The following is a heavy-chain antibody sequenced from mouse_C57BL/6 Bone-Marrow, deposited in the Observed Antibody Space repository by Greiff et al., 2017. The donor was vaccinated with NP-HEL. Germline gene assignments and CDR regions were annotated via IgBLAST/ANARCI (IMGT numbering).Heavy chain of an antibody. CDR2: IYPGGGYT. CDR3: AGAGWLRRGDYFDY. Sequence: QVQLQQSGAELVRPGTSVKMSCKASGYTFTNYWIGWVKQRPGHGLEWIGDIYPGGGYTNYIEKFKGKATLTADKSSSTAYMQLSSLTSEDSAIYYCAGAGWLRRGDYFDYWGQGTTLTVSS. CDR1: GYTFTNYW. J-gene: IGHJ2*01. V-gene: IGHV1-63*01. D-gene: IGHD2-2*01.